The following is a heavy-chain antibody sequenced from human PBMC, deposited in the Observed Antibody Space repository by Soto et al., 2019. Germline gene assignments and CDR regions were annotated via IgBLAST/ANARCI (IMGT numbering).Heavy chain of an antibody. CDR3: VGGQYYFDY. CDR1: GFPFTTYG. CDR2: ISYDGSNR. V-gene: IGHV3-30*03. D-gene: IGHD3-10*01. Sequence: QVQLVESGGGVVQPGRSLRLSCAASGFPFTTYGIHWVREGPGKGLEWVAVISYDGSNRYYADSLKGRFTISRDNSKNTLYLQMNDLRPEDTALYYCVGGQYYFDYRGQGTLVTVSS. J-gene: IGHJ4*02.